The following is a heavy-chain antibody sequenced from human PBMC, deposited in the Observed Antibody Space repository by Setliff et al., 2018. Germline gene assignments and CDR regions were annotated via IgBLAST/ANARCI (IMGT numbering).Heavy chain of an antibody. CDR2: INHSGST. V-gene: IGHV4-34*01. CDR1: GGSFSGYY. D-gene: IGHD5-18*01. Sequence: SETLSLTCAVYGGSFSGYYWSWIRQPPGKGLEWIGEINHSGSTNYNPSLKSRVTISVGTSKNQFSLKLSSVTAADTAVYYCAKDTGYYFDYWGQGTLVTVSS. CDR3: AKDTGYYFDY. J-gene: IGHJ4*02.